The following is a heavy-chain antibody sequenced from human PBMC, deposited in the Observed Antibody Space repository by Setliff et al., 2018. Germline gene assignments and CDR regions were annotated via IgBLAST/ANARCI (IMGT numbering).Heavy chain of an antibody. V-gene: IGHV4-38-2*02. CDR3: ARDNRARHYMDV. D-gene: IGHD3-10*01. J-gene: IGHJ6*03. Sequence: LSLTCTVSGYSISSGFSWVWIRQSPGKGLEWIGRILFSGDTYYNPSLNSRVTISADTSKNQFSLNLSSVTAADTAVYYCARDNRARHYMDVWGKGTTVTVSS. CDR2: ILFSGDT. CDR1: GYSISSGFS.